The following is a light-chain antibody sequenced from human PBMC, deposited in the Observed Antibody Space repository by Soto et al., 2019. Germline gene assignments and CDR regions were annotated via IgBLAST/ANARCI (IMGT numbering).Light chain of an antibody. J-gene: IGKJ2*01. CDR2: GAS. V-gene: IGKV3-20*01. Sequence: DIMLTQSPGTLSLSPGDRATLSCRASQSISSNYLAWYQQRPGQAPRLLIFGASTRAPGIPDRFSGSGSGTDFTLTVHRLEPEDFAIYYCQQWGGSPPRYTFGQGTRLEIK. CDR3: QQWGGSPPRYT. CDR1: QSISSNY.